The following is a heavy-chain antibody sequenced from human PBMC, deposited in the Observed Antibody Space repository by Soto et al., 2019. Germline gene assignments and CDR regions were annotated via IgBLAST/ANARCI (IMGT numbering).Heavy chain of an antibody. CDR1: GFAFSSYW. CDR3: IKASTVAGVGGYR. D-gene: IGHD6-19*01. J-gene: IGHJ4*02. Sequence: EVQLVESGGGLVQPGGSLRLSCAASGFAFSSYWMHWVRQVPGKGPVWVSRISSDGRNATYADSVKGRFTISRDNAKNTLHLQMNGLTEEDTAVYYCIKASTVAGVGGYRWGQGALVTVSS. CDR2: ISSDGRNA. V-gene: IGHV3-74*01.